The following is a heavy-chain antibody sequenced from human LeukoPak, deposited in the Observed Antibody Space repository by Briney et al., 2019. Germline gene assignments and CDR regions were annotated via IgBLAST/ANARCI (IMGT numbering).Heavy chain of an antibody. Sequence: ASVKVSCKVSGYTLTELSMHWVRQAPGKGLEWMGGFDPEDGETIYAQKFQGRVTMTEDTSTDRAYMELRSLRSDDTAVYYCARDPGQWELGIDYWGQGTLVTVSS. CDR2: FDPEDGET. V-gene: IGHV1-24*01. CDR1: GYTLTELS. J-gene: IGHJ4*02. CDR3: ARDPGQWELGIDY. D-gene: IGHD1-26*01.